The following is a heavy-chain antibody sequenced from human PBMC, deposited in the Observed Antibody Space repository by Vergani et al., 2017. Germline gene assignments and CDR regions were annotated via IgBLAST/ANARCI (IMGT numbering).Heavy chain of an antibody. V-gene: IGHV3-30*18. CDR3: AKDLGGIEGGYYYYYGMDV. CDR2: ISYDGSNK. Sequence: QVQLVESGGGLVKPGGSLRLSCAASGFTFSDYYMSWIRQAPGKGLEWVAVISYDGSNKYYADSVKGRFTISRDNSKNTLYLQMNSLRAEDTAVYYCAKDLGGIEGGYYYYYGMDVWGQGTTVTVSS. D-gene: IGHD3-10*01. CDR1: GFTFSDYY. J-gene: IGHJ6*02.